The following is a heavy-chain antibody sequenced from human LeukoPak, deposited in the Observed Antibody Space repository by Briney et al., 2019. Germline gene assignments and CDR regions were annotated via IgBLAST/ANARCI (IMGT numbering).Heavy chain of an antibody. CDR1: GGSISSSSYY. CDR2: IYYSGST. CDR3: AGNRYYFDY. V-gene: IGHV4-39*07. Sequence: SETLSLTCTVSGGSISSSSYYWGWIRQPPGKGLEWIGNIYYSGSTYYNPSLKSRVTISVDTSKNQFSLKLSSVTAADTAVYYCAGNRYYFDYWGQGTLVTVSS. J-gene: IGHJ4*02.